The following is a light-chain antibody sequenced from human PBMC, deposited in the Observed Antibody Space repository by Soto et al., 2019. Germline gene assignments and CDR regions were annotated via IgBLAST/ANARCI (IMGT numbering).Light chain of an antibody. J-gene: IGLJ2*01. V-gene: IGLV2-14*03. Sequence: QSVLTQPASVSGSPGQSITISCTGTSSDVGDHNSVSWYQQQPGKAPKLMIYAVSNRHSGVSNRFSGSKSGNTASLTISGLQAEDEADYYCGSYTTRITVIFGGGTKLTVL. CDR1: SSDVGDHNS. CDR3: GSYTTRITVI. CDR2: AVS.